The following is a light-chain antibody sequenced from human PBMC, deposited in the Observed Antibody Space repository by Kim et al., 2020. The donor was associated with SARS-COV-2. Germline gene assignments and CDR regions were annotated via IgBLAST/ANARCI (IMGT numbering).Light chain of an antibody. CDR2: DAS. V-gene: IGKV3-11*01. Sequence: EIVLTQSPATLSLSPGDRATLSCRASHSVGSDLAWYHQKTGQAPRRLIYDASNRGIGIPVRFSASGSETDFTLTISSLEPEDFAVYYCQQRSSWPPRTFGQGTKLEI. J-gene: IGKJ2*01. CDR3: QQRSSWPPRT. CDR1: HSVGSD.